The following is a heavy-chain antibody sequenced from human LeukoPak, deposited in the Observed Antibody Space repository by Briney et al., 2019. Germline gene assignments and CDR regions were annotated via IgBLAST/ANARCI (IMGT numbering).Heavy chain of an antibody. V-gene: IGHV4-30-4*08. J-gene: IGHJ3*02. D-gene: IGHD4-23*01. CDR1: GGSISSGDYY. Sequence: SETLSLTCTVSGGSISSGDYYWSWIRQPPGKGLEWIGYIYYSGSTYYNPSLKSRVTISVDTSKNQFSLKLSSVTAADTAVYYCARVVTGFGDAFDIWGQGTMVTVSS. CDR3: ARVVTGFGDAFDI. CDR2: IYYSGST.